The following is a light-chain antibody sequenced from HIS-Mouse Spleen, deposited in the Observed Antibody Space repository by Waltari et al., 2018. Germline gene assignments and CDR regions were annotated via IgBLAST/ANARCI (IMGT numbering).Light chain of an antibody. CDR1: QRISSY. V-gene: IGKV1-39*01. CDR2: AAS. J-gene: IGKJ1*01. CDR3: QQSYSTPRT. Sequence: DIQMTQSPSSLSASVGDRVTITCRASQRISSYLNWYQQEPGKAPKLLISAASSLQSGVPSRFSGSGSGTDFTLTISSLQPEDFATYYCQQSYSTPRTFGQGTKVEIK.